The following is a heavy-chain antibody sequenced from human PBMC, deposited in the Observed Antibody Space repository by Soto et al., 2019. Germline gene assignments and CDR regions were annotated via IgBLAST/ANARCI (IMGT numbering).Heavy chain of an antibody. CDR1: GYTFTSYD. D-gene: IGHD2-15*01. CDR2: MNPNSGNT. J-gene: IGHJ5*02. Sequence: QVQLVQSGAEVKKPGASVKVSCKASGYTFTSYDINWVRQATGQGVEYLGWMNPNSGNTAYVQKFQGRVTMTWDTTLTTAYMELSSLRSEDAAVYFCARGIKYGSYSRWFDPWGQGTLVTVSS. V-gene: IGHV1-8*01. CDR3: ARGIKYGSYSRWFDP.